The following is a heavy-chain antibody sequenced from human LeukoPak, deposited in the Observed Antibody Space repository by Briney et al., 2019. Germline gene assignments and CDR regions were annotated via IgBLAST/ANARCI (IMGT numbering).Heavy chain of an antibody. CDR2: INPSGGST. V-gene: IGHV1-46*01. Sequence: ASVEVSCKASGYTFTSYYMHWVRQAPGQGLEWMGIINPSGGSTSYAQKFQGRVTMTRDTSTSTVYMELSSLRSEDTAVYYCARDLSFSSGSGYYYYGMDVWGQGTTVTVSS. J-gene: IGHJ6*02. CDR1: GYTFTSYY. D-gene: IGHD3-10*01. CDR3: ARDLSFSSGSGYYYYGMDV.